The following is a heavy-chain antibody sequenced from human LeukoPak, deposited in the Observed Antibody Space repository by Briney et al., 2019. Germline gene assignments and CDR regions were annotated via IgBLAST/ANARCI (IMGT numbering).Heavy chain of an antibody. V-gene: IGHV4-38-2*02. CDR3: ASSDFWSGDTLDY. CDR2: IYHSGST. D-gene: IGHD3-3*01. CDR1: GYSISSGYY. Sequence: SETLSLTCTVSGYSISSGYYWGWIRQPPGKGLEWIGSIYHSGSTYYNPSLKSRVTISVDTSKNQFSLELSSVTAEDTAVYYCASSDFWSGDTLDYWGQGTLVTVSS. J-gene: IGHJ4*02.